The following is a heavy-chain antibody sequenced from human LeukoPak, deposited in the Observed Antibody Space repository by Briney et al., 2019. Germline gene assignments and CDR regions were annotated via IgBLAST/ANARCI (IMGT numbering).Heavy chain of an antibody. Sequence: SETLSLTCTVSGGSISSGDYYWNWIRQPPGKGLEWIGYIYYSGSTYYNPSLKSRVTISVDTSKNQFSLKLSSVTAADTAVYYCARVDYYDSSAATFDYWGQGTLVTVSS. J-gene: IGHJ4*02. CDR1: GGSISSGDYY. CDR3: ARVDYYDSSAATFDY. V-gene: IGHV4-30-4*01. D-gene: IGHD3-22*01. CDR2: IYYSGST.